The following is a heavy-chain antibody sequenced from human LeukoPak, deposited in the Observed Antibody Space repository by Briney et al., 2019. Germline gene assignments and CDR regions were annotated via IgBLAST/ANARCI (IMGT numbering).Heavy chain of an antibody. V-gene: IGHV1-69*01. Sequence: SVKVSCKASRGAFTRAAVSWVRQAPGQGLEWMGGVLPLSGTANYAQKFQGRVTITADESTNTAYMELNSLTFQDTAVYYCATPQMSYYGSGTHYSYYYVDVRGRGTAVTVSS. D-gene: IGHD3-10*01. CDR3: ATPQMSYYGSGTHYSYYYVDV. CDR1: RGAFTRAA. J-gene: IGHJ6*03. CDR2: VLPLSGTA.